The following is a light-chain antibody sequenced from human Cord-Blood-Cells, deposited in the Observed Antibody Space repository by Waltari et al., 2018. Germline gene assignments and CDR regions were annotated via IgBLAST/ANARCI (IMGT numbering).Light chain of an antibody. J-gene: IGKJ1*01. CDR1: QSISSY. CDR2: AAS. CDR3: QQSYSTPAT. V-gene: IGKV1-39*01. Sequence: DIQMTQSPSSLSASVGDRVTITSRESQSISSYLNWYQQKPGKAPKLLIYAASSLQSGGPSRFSGSGSGTDFTITISSLQPEDFATYYCQQSYSTPATFGQGTKVEIK.